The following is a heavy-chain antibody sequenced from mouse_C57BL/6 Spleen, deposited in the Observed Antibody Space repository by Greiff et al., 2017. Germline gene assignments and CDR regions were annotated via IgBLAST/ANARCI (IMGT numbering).Heavy chain of an antibody. Sequence: QVQLQQPGAELVMPGASVKLSCKASGYTFTNYWMHWVKQRPGQGLEWIGEINPCGSATNSNQKFKGKATLTVDKSSCTAYMQLSSVTSGDCAVDYYASRYYCNYGGYWGQGTTLTVSS. CDR3: ASRYYCNYGGY. CDR2: INPCGSAT. CDR1: GYTFTNYW. D-gene: IGHD2-1*01. J-gene: IGHJ2*01. V-gene: IGHV1-69*01.